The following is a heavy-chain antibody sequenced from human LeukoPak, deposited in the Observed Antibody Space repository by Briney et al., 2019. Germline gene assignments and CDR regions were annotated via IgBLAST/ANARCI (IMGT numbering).Heavy chain of an antibody. CDR1: GYTFTSYA. Sequence: ASVKVSCKASGYTFTSYAMNWVRQAPGQGLEWMGWINTNTGNPTYAQGFTGRFVFSLDTSVSTAYLQISSLKAEGTAVYYCASGYTIFGVVIQFDYWGQGTLVTVSS. CDR2: INTNTGNP. V-gene: IGHV7-4-1*02. CDR3: ASGYTIFGVVIQFDY. J-gene: IGHJ4*02. D-gene: IGHD3-3*01.